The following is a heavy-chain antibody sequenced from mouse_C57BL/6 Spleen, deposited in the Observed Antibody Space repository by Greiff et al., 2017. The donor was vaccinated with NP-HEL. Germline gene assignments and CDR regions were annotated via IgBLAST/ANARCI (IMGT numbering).Heavy chain of an antibody. CDR2: IWSGGST. J-gene: IGHJ2*01. CDR3: SRGPTYDGYSYYFDY. Sequence: QVQLQQSGPGLVQPSQSLSITCTVSGFSLTSYGVHWVRQSPGKGLEWLGVIWSGGSTDYNAAFISRLSISKDNSKSQVFFNMNSLHADDTAIYYCSRGPTYDGYSYYFDYWGQGTTLTVSS. V-gene: IGHV2-2*01. CDR1: GFSLTSYG. D-gene: IGHD2-3*01.